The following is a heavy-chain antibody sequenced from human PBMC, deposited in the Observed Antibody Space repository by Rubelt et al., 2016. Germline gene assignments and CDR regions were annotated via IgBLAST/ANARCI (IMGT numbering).Heavy chain of an antibody. V-gene: IGHV3-30*02. CDR3: AKQVVPGTAHQIAMDV. CDR2: VRFDGTRT. Sequence: QAPGKGLEWVAVVRFDGTRTYYADSVRGRFTMSRDNSRSTLYLQMNSLRAEDTAVYYRAKQVVPGTAHQIAMDVWGQGTKVTVSS. J-gene: IGHJ6*02. D-gene: IGHD6-19*01.